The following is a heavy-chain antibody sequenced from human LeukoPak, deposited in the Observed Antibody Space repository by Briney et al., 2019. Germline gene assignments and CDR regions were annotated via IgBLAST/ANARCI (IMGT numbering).Heavy chain of an antibody. CDR1: GGTFSSYA. V-gene: IGHV1-69*05. D-gene: IGHD6-19*01. J-gene: IGHJ4*02. Sequence: ASVKVSCKASGGTFSSYAISWVRQAPGQGLEWMGGIIPIFGTANYAQKFQGRVTITTDESTSTAYVELSSLRSEDTAVYYCARSSRLADYFDYWGQGTLVTVSS. CDR3: ARSSRLADYFDY. CDR2: IIPIFGTA.